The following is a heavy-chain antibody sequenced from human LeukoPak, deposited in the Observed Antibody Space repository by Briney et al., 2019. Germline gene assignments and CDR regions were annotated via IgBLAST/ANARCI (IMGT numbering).Heavy chain of an antibody. D-gene: IGHD3-10*01. CDR3: AKDGEFYYGSGSLDY. CDR1: GFTFSSYG. J-gene: IGHJ4*02. CDR2: IRYDGSNK. V-gene: IGHV3-30*02. Sequence: PGGSLRLSCGASGFTFSSYGMHWVRQAPGKGLEWVAFIRYDGSNKYYADSVKGRFTISRDNSKNTLYLQMNSLRAEDTAVYYCAKDGEFYYGSGSLDYWGQGTLVTVSS.